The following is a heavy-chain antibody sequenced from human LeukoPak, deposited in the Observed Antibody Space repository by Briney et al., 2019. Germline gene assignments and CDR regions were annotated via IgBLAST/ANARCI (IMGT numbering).Heavy chain of an antibody. CDR3: ARVGKYSSSSNLGRHFDS. D-gene: IGHD6-6*01. Sequence: PSETLSLTCTVSGYSISSGYYWGWIRQPPGKGLEWIGSIYHSGSTYYNPSLKSRVTISVDTSKNQFSLKLSSVTAADTAVYYCARVGKYSSSSNLGRHFDSWGQGTLVTVSS. CDR1: GYSISSGYY. CDR2: IYHSGST. V-gene: IGHV4-38-2*02. J-gene: IGHJ4*02.